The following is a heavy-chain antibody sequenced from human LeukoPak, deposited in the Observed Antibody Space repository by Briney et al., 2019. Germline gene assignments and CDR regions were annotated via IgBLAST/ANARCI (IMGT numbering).Heavy chain of an antibody. D-gene: IGHD5-12*01. CDR2: IYYSGST. CDR3: ARDSGYDLMDY. CDR1: GGSISSGDYY. Sequence: TSSETLSLTCTVSGGSISSGDYYWSWIRQSPGKGLEWIGYIYYSGSTYYNPSLKSRVTISVDTSKNQFSLKLSSVTAADTAVYYCARDSGYDLMDYWGQGTLVTVPS. V-gene: IGHV4-30-4*01. J-gene: IGHJ4*02.